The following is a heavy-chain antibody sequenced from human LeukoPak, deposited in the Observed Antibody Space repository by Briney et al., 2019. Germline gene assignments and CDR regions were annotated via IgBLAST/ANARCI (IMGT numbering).Heavy chain of an antibody. Sequence: SETLSLTCAVYGGSFSGYYWSWIRQPPGKGLEWIGEINHSGSTNYNPSLKSRVTISVDTSKNQFSLKLSSVTAADTAVYYCARDHFGFGEFRDAFDIWGQGTMVTVSS. CDR3: ARDHFGFGEFRDAFDI. D-gene: IGHD3-10*01. V-gene: IGHV4-34*01. CDR2: INHSGST. J-gene: IGHJ3*02. CDR1: GGSFSGYY.